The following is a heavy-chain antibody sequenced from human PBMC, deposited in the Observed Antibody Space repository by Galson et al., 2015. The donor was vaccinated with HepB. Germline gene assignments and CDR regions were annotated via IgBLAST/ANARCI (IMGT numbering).Heavy chain of an antibody. CDR1: GFTFSNAW. V-gene: IGHV3-15*01. D-gene: IGHD4-17*01. CDR2: IKSKTDGGTT. Sequence: SLRLSCAASGFTFSNAWMSWVRQAPGKGLEWVGRIKSKTDGGTTDYAAPVNGRFTISRDDSKNTLYLQMTSLKTEDTAVYYCTTDPYGDYGEDCYCIVVWRQRATV. J-gene: IGHJ6*01. CDR3: TTDPYGDYGEDCYCIVV.